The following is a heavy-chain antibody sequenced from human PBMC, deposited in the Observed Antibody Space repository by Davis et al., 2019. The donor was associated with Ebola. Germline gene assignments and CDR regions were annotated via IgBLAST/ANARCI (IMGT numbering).Heavy chain of an antibody. Sequence: GESLKTSCSSSGFTFTNSTITWVRQAPGRGLEWVSSISSTSAYIHYADSVKGRFTISRDNAKKSLFLQMNSLRVDDTAVYYCASRLKAAGGMDVWGQGTTVTVSS. V-gene: IGHV3-21*01. CDR2: ISSTSAYI. CDR3: ASRLKAAGGMDV. J-gene: IGHJ6*02. D-gene: IGHD2-15*01. CDR1: GFTFTNST.